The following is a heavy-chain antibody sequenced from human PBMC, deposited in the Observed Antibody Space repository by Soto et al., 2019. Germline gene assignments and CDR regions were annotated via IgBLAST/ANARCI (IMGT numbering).Heavy chain of an antibody. Sequence: GGSLRLSCAASGFTFSSYAMHWVRQAPGKGLEWVSVISYDGSNKYYADSVKGRFTISRDNSKNTLYLQMNSLRAEDTAVYYCARSPSSQITMIVVVIGAFDIWGQGTMVTVSS. CDR2: ISYDGSNK. V-gene: IGHV3-30-3*01. D-gene: IGHD3-22*01. J-gene: IGHJ3*02. CDR1: GFTFSSYA. CDR3: ARSPSSQITMIVVVIGAFDI.